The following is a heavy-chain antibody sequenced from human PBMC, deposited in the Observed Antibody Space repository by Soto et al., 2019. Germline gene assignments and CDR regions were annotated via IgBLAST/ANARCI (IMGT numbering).Heavy chain of an antibody. CDR2: IYHSGST. CDR3: ARVGDYGDYQFDP. D-gene: IGHD4-17*01. J-gene: IGHJ5*02. CDR1: GYSISSGYY. Sequence: LSLTCAVSGYSISSGYYWGWIRQPPGKGLEWIGSIYHSGSTYYNPSLKSRVTISVDTSKNQFSLKLSSVTAADTAVYYCARVGDYGDYQFDPWGQGTLVTVSS. V-gene: IGHV4-38-2*01.